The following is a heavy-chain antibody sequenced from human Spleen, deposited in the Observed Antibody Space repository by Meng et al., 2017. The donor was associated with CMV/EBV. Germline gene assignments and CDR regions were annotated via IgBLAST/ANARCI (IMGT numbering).Heavy chain of an antibody. CDR1: GYTFTGYY. D-gene: IGHD1-1*01. CDR2: INPNSGDT. V-gene: IGHV1-2*02. CDR3: ARKGGWNQVDY. Sequence: ASVKVSCKASGYTFTGYYIHWVRQAPGQGLEWMGWINPNSGDTNYAQKFQGRVTMTRDTSISTAYMELRSLRSDDTAVYYCARKGGWNQVDYWGQGTLVTVSS. J-gene: IGHJ4*02.